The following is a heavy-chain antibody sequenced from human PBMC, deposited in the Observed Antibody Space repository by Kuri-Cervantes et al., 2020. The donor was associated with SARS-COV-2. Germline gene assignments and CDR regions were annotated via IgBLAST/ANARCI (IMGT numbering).Heavy chain of an antibody. J-gene: IGHJ3*02. Sequence: ASVKVSCKASGYIFTNYALHWVRQAPGQRLEWMGWINAVNGNTKYSQKFQGRVTITRDTSASTAYMELRSLRSEDTALYYCARDRGSQWLAFYDAFDIWGQGTMVTVSS. CDR1: GYIFTNYA. V-gene: IGHV1-3*01. D-gene: IGHD6-19*01. CDR2: INAVNGNT. CDR3: ARDRGSQWLAFYDAFDI.